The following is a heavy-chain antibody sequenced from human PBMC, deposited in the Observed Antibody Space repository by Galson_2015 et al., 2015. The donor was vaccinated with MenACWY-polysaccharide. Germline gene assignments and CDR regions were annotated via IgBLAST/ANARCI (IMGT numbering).Heavy chain of an antibody. Sequence: SVKVSCKASGYTFTRYALNWVRQAPGQGLEWMAWINTNTGHPTYARCFTGRFVFSLDTSVSTAYLQISSLKGENTAVYYCARAIEVVHSPSPDVWGQRTTVAVSS. CDR3: ARAIEVVHSPSPDV. CDR2: INTNTGHP. D-gene: IGHD3-22*01. CDR1: GYTFTRYA. J-gene: IGHJ6*01. V-gene: IGHV7-4-1*02.